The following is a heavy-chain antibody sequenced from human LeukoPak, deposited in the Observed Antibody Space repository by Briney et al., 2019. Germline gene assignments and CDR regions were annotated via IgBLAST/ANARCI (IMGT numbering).Heavy chain of an antibody. J-gene: IGHJ4*02. CDR2: IRSKAYGGTT. V-gene: IGHV3-49*04. CDR1: GFTFSSYS. CDR3: TRPRYCSGGSCYFDY. D-gene: IGHD2-15*01. Sequence: PGGSLRLSCAASGFTFSSYSMNWVRQAPGKGLEWVGFIRSKAYGGTTEYAASVKGRFTISRDDSKSIAYLQMNSLKTEDTAVYYCTRPRYCSGGSCYFDYWGQGTLVTVSS.